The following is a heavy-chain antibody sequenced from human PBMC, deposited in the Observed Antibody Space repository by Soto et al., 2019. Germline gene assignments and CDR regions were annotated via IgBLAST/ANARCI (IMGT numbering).Heavy chain of an antibody. J-gene: IGHJ4*02. CDR1: GYSFAGYW. Sequence: GESLKISCKGSGYSFAGYWITWVRQKPGKGLEWMGRIDPSDSQTYYSPSFRGHVTISATKSITTVFLQWSSLKASDTAMYYCAREENYDFWSGSDYWGQGTLVTVSS. CDR3: AREENYDFWSGSDY. D-gene: IGHD3-3*01. V-gene: IGHV5-10-1*01. CDR2: IDPSDSQT.